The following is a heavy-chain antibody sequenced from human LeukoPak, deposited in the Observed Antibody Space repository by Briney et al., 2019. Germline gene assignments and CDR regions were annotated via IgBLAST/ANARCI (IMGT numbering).Heavy chain of an antibody. CDR1: GDSISTYY. CDR3: ARAFSSSSFYFNY. CDR2: IYHSGST. Sequence: PSETLSLTCTVSGDSISTYYWNWIRQPPGKGLEWIGYIYHSGSTNYNPSLKSRVTISVDTSKNQFSLKLSSVTAADTAVYHCARAFSSSSFYFNYWGQGTLVTVSS. D-gene: IGHD6-6*01. J-gene: IGHJ4*02. V-gene: IGHV4-59*01.